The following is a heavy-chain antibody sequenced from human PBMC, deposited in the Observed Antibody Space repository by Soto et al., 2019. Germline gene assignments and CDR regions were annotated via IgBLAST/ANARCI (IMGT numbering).Heavy chain of an antibody. Sequence: GGSLRLSCAASGFTFDDYAMHWVRQAPGKGLEWVSGISWNSGSIGYADSVKGRFTISRDNAKNSLYLQMNSLRAEDTVLYYCAKDRVRGVIIQDAFDIWGQGTMVTVSS. CDR1: GFTFDDYA. D-gene: IGHD3-10*01. J-gene: IGHJ3*02. V-gene: IGHV3-9*01. CDR2: ISWNSGSI. CDR3: AKDRVRGVIIQDAFDI.